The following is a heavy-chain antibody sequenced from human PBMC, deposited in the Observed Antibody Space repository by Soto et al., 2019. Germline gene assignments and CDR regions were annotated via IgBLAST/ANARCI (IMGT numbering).Heavy chain of an antibody. CDR1: GFTFSSYA. V-gene: IGHV3-21*06. J-gene: IGHJ4*02. CDR3: ARESEDLTSNFDY. Sequence: GGSLRLSCAVSGFTFSSYAMHWVRQAPGKGLEWVSSISSTTNYIYYGDSMKGRFTISRDNAKNSLYLEMNSLRAEDTAVYYCARESEDLTSNFDYWGQGTLVTVSS. CDR2: ISSTTNYI.